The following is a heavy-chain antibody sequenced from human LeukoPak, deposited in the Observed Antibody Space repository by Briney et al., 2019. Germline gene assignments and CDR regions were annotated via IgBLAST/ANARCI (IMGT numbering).Heavy chain of an antibody. CDR2: INPNSGGT. CDR3: AREYCSSTSCYPPDV. CDR1: GYTFTCYY. V-gene: IGHV1-2*02. Sequence: ASVKVPCKASGYTFTCYYMHWVRQAPGQGLEWMGWINPNSGGTNYAQKFQGRVTMTRDTSISTAYMELSRLRSDDTAVYYCAREYCSSTSCYPPDVWGQGTTVTVSS. J-gene: IGHJ6*02. D-gene: IGHD2-2*01.